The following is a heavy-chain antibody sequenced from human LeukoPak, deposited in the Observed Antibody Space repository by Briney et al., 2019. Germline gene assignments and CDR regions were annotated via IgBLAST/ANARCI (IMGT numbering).Heavy chain of an antibody. CDR1: GVSFDDYY. CDR2: INHSGYT. J-gene: IGHJ4*02. CDR3: TRMTTGHDY. Sequence: PSETLSLTCAVPGVSFDDYYWAWVRQTPGKGLEWIGEINHSGYTNDSPSLKSRVTLSIDTSKKQFSLNLRSVTVADAGIYYCTRMTTGHDYWGQGTLVTVSS. V-gene: IGHV4-34*01. D-gene: IGHD4-17*01.